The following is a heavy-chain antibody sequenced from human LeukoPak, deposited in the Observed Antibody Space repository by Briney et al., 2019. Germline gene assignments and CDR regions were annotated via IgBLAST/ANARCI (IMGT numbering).Heavy chain of an antibody. Sequence: GGSLRLSYAASGFTFSSYTMHWVRQAPGKGLEWVAVISYDGSNKYYADSVKGRFTISRDNSRSTLYLEVNSLREEDTAVYYCARDGDGDFGSDGWGQGTLVTV. J-gene: IGHJ4*02. V-gene: IGHV3-30*04. CDR3: ARDGDGDFGSDG. D-gene: IGHD4-17*01. CDR1: GFTFSSYT. CDR2: ISYDGSNK.